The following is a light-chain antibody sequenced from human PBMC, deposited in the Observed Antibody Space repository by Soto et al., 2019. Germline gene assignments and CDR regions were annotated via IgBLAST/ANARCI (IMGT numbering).Light chain of an antibody. V-gene: IGKV3-20*01. CDR3: QQYGSSPPEKT. CDR1: QSVSSNF. CDR2: AAS. Sequence: EIVLTQSPGTLSLSPGERATLSCRASQSVSSNFLAWYQQKPGQAPRLLIYAASNRATGIPDRFSGSGSGTDFTLTISRLEPEDFAVYYCQQYGSSPPEKTFGQWTKVXIK. J-gene: IGKJ1*01.